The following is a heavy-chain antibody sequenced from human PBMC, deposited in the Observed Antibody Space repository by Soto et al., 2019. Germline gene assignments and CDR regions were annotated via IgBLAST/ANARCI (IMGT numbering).Heavy chain of an antibody. V-gene: IGHV4-59*01. D-gene: IGHD7-27*01. CDR3: ARERPRDDYNSGHSDLDI. J-gene: IGHJ3*02. CDR1: GGSISSDY. CDR2: IYYRGKT. Sequence: QLQLQESGPGLVKPSETLSLTCTVSGGSISSDYWSWIRRSPGKGLEWIGHIYYRGKTNYNPSLQSRVTMSVDMSKSHLSLRLTSVTAADTAVYYCARERPRDDYNSGHSDLDIWGQGTMVTVSS.